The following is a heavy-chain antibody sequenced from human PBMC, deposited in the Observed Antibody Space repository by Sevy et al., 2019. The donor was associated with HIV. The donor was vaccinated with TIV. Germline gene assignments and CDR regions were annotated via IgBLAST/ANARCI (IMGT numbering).Heavy chain of an antibody. J-gene: IGHJ4*02. Sequence: ASVKVSCKASGYTFTSYGISWVRQAPGQGLEWMGWISAYNGNTNYAQKLQGRVTMTTDTSTRTAYMELRSLRSDDTAVDYCARDVVSSSLIFYFDYWGQGTLVTVSS. CDR3: ARDVVSSSLIFYFDY. CDR2: ISAYNGNT. CDR1: GYTFTSYG. V-gene: IGHV1-18*01. D-gene: IGHD6-13*01.